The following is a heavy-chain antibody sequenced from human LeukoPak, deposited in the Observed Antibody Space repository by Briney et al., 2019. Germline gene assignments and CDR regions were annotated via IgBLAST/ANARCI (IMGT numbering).Heavy chain of an antibody. Sequence: GGSLRLSCAASGFSVSSNYMSWVRQAPGKGLEWVSGIYSGGGTYYTDSVKGRFTISRDTSKNTLYLQMNSLRAEDTAVYYCAGGGKSESNFDYWGQGTLVTVSS. CDR3: AGGGKSESNFDY. J-gene: IGHJ4*02. CDR2: IYSGGGT. V-gene: IGHV3-66*01. CDR1: GFSVSSNY. D-gene: IGHD3-16*01.